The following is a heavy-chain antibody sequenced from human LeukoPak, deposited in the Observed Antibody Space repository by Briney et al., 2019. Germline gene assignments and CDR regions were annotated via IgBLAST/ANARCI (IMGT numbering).Heavy chain of an antibody. CDR2: IIPIFGTA. V-gene: IGHV1-69*05. CDR1: GGTFSSYA. J-gene: IGHJ4*02. CDR3: ARDWRITVEHLNNGVCHPFRY. Sequence: GASVKVSCKASGGTFSSYAISWVRQAPGQGLEWMGGIIPIFGTANYAQKFQGRVTMTRDTSTSTVYMELSSLRSEDTAVYYCARDWRITVEHLNNGVCHPFRYWGQGTLVTVSS. D-gene: IGHD2-8*01.